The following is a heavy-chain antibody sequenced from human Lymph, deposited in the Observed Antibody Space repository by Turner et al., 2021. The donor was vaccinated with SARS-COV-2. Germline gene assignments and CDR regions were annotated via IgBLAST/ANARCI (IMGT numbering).Heavy chain of an antibody. CDR2: ISVSGGST. CDR3: AKGVRGVIIPEAFDI. V-gene: IGHV3-23*01. Sequence: EVQLLESGGGLVQPGGSLRLSCAACGFTFSSYAMSWVRQAPGKVLEWVAAISVSGGSTYYADSVKGRFTISRDNSKNTLYLQMNSLRAEDTAVYYCAKGVRGVIIPEAFDIWGQGTMVTISS. J-gene: IGHJ3*02. CDR1: GFTFSSYA. D-gene: IGHD3-10*01.